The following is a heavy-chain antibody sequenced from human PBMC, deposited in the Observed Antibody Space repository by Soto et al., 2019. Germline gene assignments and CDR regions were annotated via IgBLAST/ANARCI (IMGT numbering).Heavy chain of an antibody. D-gene: IGHD2-8*02. CDR1: EGTIVTYD. J-gene: IGHJ4*02. V-gene: IGHV4-59*08. CDR3: GRHKITGLFDY. CDR2: TYYGGST. Sequence: VSEGTIVTYDGSWIRQSPGKTMEWIGNTYYGGSTNYNPSLESRATISVDMSKNQFSLKLTSVTASDTAVYYCGRHKITGLFDYWGQGTLVTVSS.